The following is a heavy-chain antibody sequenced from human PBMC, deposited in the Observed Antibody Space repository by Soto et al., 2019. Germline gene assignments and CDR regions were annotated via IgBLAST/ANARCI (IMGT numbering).Heavy chain of an antibody. Sequence: GSLRLSCEASGFTFSNYDMNWVRQAPGKGLEWLSYISGSGWTIYYADSVKGRFTISRDSAKKSLFLQMNSLSAEDTALYYCARGDDNSGYYYAFDSWGQGTPVTV. V-gene: IGHV3-48*03. CDR1: GFTFSNYD. J-gene: IGHJ4*02. D-gene: IGHD3-22*01. CDR3: ARGDDNSGYYYAFDS. CDR2: ISGSGWTI.